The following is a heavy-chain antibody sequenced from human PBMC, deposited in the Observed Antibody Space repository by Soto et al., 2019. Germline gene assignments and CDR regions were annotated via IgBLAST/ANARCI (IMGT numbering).Heavy chain of an antibody. Sequence: GSLRLSCAASRFTFSRSAMHWVRQAPGKGLEWVGRIRSKANNYATAYAASVKGRFSISRDDSKNTAYLQMNSLKSEDTAVYYCTRLYSSGFDPWGQGTLVTVSS. D-gene: IGHD6-19*01. J-gene: IGHJ5*02. V-gene: IGHV3-73*01. CDR1: RFTFSRSA. CDR2: IRSKANNYAT. CDR3: TRLYSSGFDP.